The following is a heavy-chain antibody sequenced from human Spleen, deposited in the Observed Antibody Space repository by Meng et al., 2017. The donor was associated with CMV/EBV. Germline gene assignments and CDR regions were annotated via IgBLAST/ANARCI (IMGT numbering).Heavy chain of an antibody. CDR3: AKDRLDGYGGNSGSFDY. CDR2: LSGGGGTT. Sequence: FIFSSYAMSWVRQAPGKGLEWVSGLSGGGGTTYYAGSVKGRFTIARDNSKNTLYLQMNSLRAEDTAVYYCAKDRLDGYGGNSGSFDYWGQGTLVTVSS. CDR1: FIFSSYA. D-gene: IGHD4-23*01. J-gene: IGHJ4*02. V-gene: IGHV3-23*01.